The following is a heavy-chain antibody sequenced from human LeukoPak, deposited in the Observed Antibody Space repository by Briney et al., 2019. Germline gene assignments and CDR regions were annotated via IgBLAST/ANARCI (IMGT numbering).Heavy chain of an antibody. CDR1: GGTFSSYA. CDR2: IIPIFGTA. CDR3: ARDQSPPHYYDSSGGAGLDV. V-gene: IGHV1-69*13. D-gene: IGHD3-22*01. J-gene: IGHJ6*02. Sequence: ASVKVSCKASGGTFSSYAISWVRQAPGQGLEWMGGIIPIFGTANYAQKFQGRVTITADESTSTAYMELSSLRSEDTAVYYCARDQSPPHYYDSSGGAGLDVWGQGITVTVSS.